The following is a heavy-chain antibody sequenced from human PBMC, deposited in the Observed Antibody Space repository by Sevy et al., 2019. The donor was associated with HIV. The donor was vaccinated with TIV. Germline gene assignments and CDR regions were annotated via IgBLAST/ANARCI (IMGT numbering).Heavy chain of an antibody. D-gene: IGHD2-2*01. Sequence: GGSLRLSCVASGFTFSSYGMSWVRQAPGKGLEWVSSFSLTGSSTYNADSVKGRFTISRDNSKNTLYLQMHSLRAEDTAAYFRAIDLRWLRCPTRYFEHWGQGTLVTVSS. CDR1: GFTFSSYG. V-gene: IGHV3-23*01. J-gene: IGHJ1*01. CDR3: AIDLRWLRCPTRYFEH. CDR2: FSLTGSST.